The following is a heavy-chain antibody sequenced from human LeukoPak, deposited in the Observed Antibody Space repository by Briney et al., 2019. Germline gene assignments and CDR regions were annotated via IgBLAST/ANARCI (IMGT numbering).Heavy chain of an antibody. Sequence: SAGSLRLSCAASGFTFSSYGMSWVSQAPGKGLEWVSAISGSGGSTYYADSVKGRFTISRDNSKNTLYLQMNSLRAEDTAVYYCAKESLTHYYDSSGHYFDYWGQGTLVTVSS. CDR1: GFTFSSYG. D-gene: IGHD3-22*01. CDR2: ISGSGGST. CDR3: AKESLTHYYDSSGHYFDY. V-gene: IGHV3-23*01. J-gene: IGHJ4*02.